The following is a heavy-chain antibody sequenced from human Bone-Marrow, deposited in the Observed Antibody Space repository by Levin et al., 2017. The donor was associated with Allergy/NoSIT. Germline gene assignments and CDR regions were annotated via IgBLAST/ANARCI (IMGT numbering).Heavy chain of an antibody. J-gene: IGHJ4*02. Sequence: SQTLSLPCAISWDSVSSTSAAWNWIRHSPSRGLEWLGRTYYRSKWYFDYAVSVKSRITINPDTSKNHFSLQLNSVTPEDTAVYYCGRDGGTAVDYFDFWGQGTLVTVSS. CDR2: TYYRSKWYF. CDR1: WDSVSSTSAA. CDR3: GRDGGTAVDYFDF. V-gene: IGHV6-1*01. D-gene: IGHD1-7*01.